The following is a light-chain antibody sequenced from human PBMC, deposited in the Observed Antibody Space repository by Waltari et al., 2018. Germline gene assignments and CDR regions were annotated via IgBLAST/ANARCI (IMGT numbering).Light chain of an antibody. V-gene: IGKV3-15*01. CDR1: QSVGND. CDR2: GAS. CDR3: QQYYTAPVT. Sequence: EIVMTQSPATLSVSPGERATLSCRASQSVGNDLAWYHQAPGQAPRLLIDGASSRATGVPARFSGSGSGTEFTLTISSLQAEDVAFYYCQQYYTAPVTFGPGTKV. J-gene: IGKJ3*01.